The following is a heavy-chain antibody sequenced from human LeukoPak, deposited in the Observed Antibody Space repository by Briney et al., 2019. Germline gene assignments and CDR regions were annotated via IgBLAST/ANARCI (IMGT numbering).Heavy chain of an antibody. CDR2: IIPMFGTA. J-gene: IGHJ4*02. D-gene: IGHD3-22*01. V-gene: IGHV1-69*06. CDR1: GGTFSSRV. CDR3: ARSRRGARPNYYDNRGYFDH. Sequence: ASVKVSCKASGGTFSSRVISWVRQAPGHGLECMGGIIPMFGTANYAQKFQGRVRITADKSTSTVYMDLSSLTSEDTAIYYCARSRRGARPNYYDNRGYFDHWSQGTLVTVSS.